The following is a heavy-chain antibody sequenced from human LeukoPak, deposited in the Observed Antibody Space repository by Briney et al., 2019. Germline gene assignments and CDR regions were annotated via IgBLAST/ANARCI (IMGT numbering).Heavy chain of an antibody. CDR2: INHSGST. D-gene: IGHD3-10*01. Sequence: PSETLSPTCAVYGGSFSGYYWSWLRQPPGKGLEWIGEINHSGSTNYNPSLKSRVTISVDTSKNQFSLKLSSVTAADTAVYYCARGHKIFYYGSGGFDYWGQGTLVTVSS. CDR1: GGSFSGYY. J-gene: IGHJ4*02. V-gene: IGHV4-34*01. CDR3: ARGHKIFYYGSGGFDY.